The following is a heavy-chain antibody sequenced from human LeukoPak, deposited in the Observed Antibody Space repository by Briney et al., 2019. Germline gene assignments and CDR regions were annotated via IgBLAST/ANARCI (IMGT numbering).Heavy chain of an antibody. V-gene: IGHV3-7*01. J-gene: IGHJ4*02. CDR2: MNQDGSAI. D-gene: IGHD6-19*01. Sequence: PGGSLRLSCAASGFTFSRHWMSWVRQAPGKGLERVAHMNQDGSAICSIDSVKGRFTISRDNDKNSLYLQMTGLTVADTAVYYCARTVPGYPDDYFDYWGQGTLVTVSS. CDR3: ARTVPGYPDDYFDY. CDR1: GFTFSRHW.